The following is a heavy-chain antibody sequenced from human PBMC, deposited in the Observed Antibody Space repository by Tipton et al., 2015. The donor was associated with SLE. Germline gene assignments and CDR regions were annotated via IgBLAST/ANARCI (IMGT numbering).Heavy chain of an antibody. D-gene: IGHD2-8*01. CDR1: GGSISSYY. CDR2: IYENGGT. CDR3: ARHLCTNGVCPFDY. Sequence: TLSLTCTVSGGSISSYYWSWIRQPAGKGLEWIGHIYENGGTNYNPSPRSRVTMSVDTSKNQFSLDLTSLTAADTAVYYCARHLCTNGVCPFDYWGQGILVTVSS. J-gene: IGHJ4*02. V-gene: IGHV4-59*08.